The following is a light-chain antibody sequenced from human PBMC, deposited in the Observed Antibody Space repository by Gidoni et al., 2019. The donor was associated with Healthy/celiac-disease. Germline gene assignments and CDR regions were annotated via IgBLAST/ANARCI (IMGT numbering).Light chain of an antibody. Sequence: IQMTQSPSSLSASVGDRVTITCRASQSISSYLNWYQQKPGKAPKLLIYAASSLQSGVPSRFSGSGSGTDFTLTISSLQPEDFATYYCQQSYSTPLCSFGQXTKREIK. CDR3: QQSYSTPLCS. J-gene: IGKJ2*04. CDR2: AAS. V-gene: IGKV1-39*01. CDR1: QSISSY.